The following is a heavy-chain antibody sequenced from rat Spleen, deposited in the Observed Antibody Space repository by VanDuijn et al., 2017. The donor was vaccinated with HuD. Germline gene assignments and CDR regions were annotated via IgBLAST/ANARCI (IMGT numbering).Heavy chain of an antibody. Sequence: EVQLVESGGGLVQPGRSMKLSCAASGFTFSSYYMAWVRQAPTKGLEWFATISYDGSSTYYRDSVKGRSTISRDNAKSTLYLQMDSLRSEDTATYYCARHFGLYYFDYWGQGVMVTVSS. J-gene: IGHJ2*01. V-gene: IGHV5-29*01. CDR2: ISYDGSST. CDR3: ARHFGLYYFDY. CDR1: GFTFSSYY. D-gene: IGHD4-3*01.